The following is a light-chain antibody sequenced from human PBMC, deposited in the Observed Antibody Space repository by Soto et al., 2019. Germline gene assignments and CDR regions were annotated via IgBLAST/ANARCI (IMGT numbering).Light chain of an antibody. J-gene: IGLJ2*01. CDR3: SSYSSGSTLVL. V-gene: IGLV2-14*01. CDR1: SSDVGGYNY. Sequence: QAVVTQPASVSGSPGQSITISCTGTSSDVGGYNYVSWYQHHPGKAPKLIIYEVSNRPSGVSNRFSGSKSGNTASLTISGLQAEDETDYYCSSYSSGSTLVLFGGGTKLTVL. CDR2: EVS.